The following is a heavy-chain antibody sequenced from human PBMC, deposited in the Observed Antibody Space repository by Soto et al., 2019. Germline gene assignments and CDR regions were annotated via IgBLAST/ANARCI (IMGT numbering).Heavy chain of an antibody. CDR3: ARAGIAVAGTPWNPNNNWFDP. V-gene: IGHV4-34*01. J-gene: IGHJ5*02. CDR2: INHSGST. CDR1: GGSFSGYY. D-gene: IGHD6-19*01. Sequence: SETLSLTCAVYGGSFSGYYWSWIRQPPGKGLEWIGEINHSGSTNYNPSLKSRVTISVDTSKNQFSLKLSSVTAADTAVYYCARAGIAVAGTPWNPNNNWFDPWGQGTLVTVSS.